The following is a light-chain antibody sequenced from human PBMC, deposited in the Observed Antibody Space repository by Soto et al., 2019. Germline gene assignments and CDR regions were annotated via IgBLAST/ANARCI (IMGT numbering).Light chain of an antibody. CDR1: GSDVGGYDY. J-gene: IGLJ1*01. CDR2: EVT. V-gene: IGLV2-14*01. Sequence: QSALTQPASVSASPGQSITISCTVTGSDVGGYDYVSWYQQCPGKAPTLMIYEVTNRPSGVSNRFSGSKSGNTASLTISGLQAEDEADYYCCSCSHTNSLYVFGTGTKVTVL. CDR3: CSCSHTNSLYV.